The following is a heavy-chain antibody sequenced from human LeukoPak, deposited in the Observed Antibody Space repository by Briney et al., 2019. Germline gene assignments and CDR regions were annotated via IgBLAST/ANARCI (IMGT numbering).Heavy chain of an antibody. J-gene: IGHJ5*02. CDR2: ISWNSGSI. CDR3: AKDLGGIAAAGIDP. V-gene: IGHV3-9*01. D-gene: IGHD6-13*01. Sequence: GGSLRLSCAASGFTFDDYAMHWVRQAPGKGLEWVSGISWNSGSIGYADSVKGRFTISRDNAKNSLYLQMNSLRAEDTALYYCAKDLGGIAAAGIDPWGQGTLVTVSS. CDR1: GFTFDDYA.